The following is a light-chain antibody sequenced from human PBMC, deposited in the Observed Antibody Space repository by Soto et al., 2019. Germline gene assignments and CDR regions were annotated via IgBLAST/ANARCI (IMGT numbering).Light chain of an antibody. CDR1: QSVSSD. J-gene: IGKJ1*01. V-gene: IGKV3D-15*01. CDR2: QTS. CDR3: HQSNDWWT. Sequence: EIVMTQSPATLSVSPGERATLSCRASQSVSSDLAWYHQKPGQAPRLLIYQTSIRAAGIPARFSGSGSGTEFTLTISSLQSEDFAVYYCHQSNDWWTFGQGTKVDI.